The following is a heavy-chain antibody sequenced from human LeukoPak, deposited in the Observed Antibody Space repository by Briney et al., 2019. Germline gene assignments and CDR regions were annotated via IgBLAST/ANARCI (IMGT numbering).Heavy chain of an antibody. CDR3: ARGPIAADAFDI. CDR2: IIPIFGTA. CDR1: GGTFSSYA. D-gene: IGHD6-13*01. Sequence: SVKVSCKASGGTFSSYAISWVRQAPGQGLEWMGGIIPIFGTANYAQKFQGRVTITTDESTSTAYMELSSLRSEDTAVYYCARGPIAADAFDIWGQGTMVTVPS. V-gene: IGHV1-69*05. J-gene: IGHJ3*02.